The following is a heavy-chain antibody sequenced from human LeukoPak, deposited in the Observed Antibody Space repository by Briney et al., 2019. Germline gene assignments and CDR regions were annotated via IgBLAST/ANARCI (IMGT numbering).Heavy chain of an antibody. Sequence: PGGSLRLSCAASGFTFSSYSMNWVRQAPGKGLEWVSSISSSSSHMYYADSVKGRFTISRDNAKNTLHLQMNSLRAEDTAVYYCVRDWGYDSSGYWQKYFDSWGQGTLVTVSS. CDR1: GFTFSSYS. D-gene: IGHD3-22*01. CDR2: ISSSSSHM. V-gene: IGHV3-21*01. J-gene: IGHJ4*02. CDR3: VRDWGYDSSGYWQKYFDS.